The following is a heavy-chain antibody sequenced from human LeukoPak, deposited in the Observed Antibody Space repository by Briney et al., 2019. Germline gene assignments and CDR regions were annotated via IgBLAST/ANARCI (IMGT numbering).Heavy chain of an antibody. CDR1: GGSISSYY. Sequence: PSETLSLTCTVSGGSISSYYWSWIRQPPGKGLEWIWYIYYSGSTNYNPSLKSRVTISVDTSKNQFSLKLSSVTAADTAVYYCARERIAAAGHPFDYWGQGTLVTVSS. CDR2: IYYSGST. CDR3: ARERIAAAGHPFDY. J-gene: IGHJ4*02. D-gene: IGHD6-13*01. V-gene: IGHV4-59*01.